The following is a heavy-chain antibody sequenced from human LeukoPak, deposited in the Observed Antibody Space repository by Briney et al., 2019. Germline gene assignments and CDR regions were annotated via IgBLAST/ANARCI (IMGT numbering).Heavy chain of an antibody. CDR2: IYYSGST. V-gene: IGHV4-59*01. Sequence: SETLSLTCTVSGGSISSYYWSWIRQPPGKGLEWIGYIYYSGSTNYNPSLKSRVTISVDTSKNQFSLKLSSVTAADTAVYYCARGKSGWGYSSSSGGYWFDPWGQGTLVTVSS. D-gene: IGHD6-6*01. J-gene: IGHJ5*02. CDR1: GGSISSYY. CDR3: ARGKSGWGYSSSSGGYWFDP.